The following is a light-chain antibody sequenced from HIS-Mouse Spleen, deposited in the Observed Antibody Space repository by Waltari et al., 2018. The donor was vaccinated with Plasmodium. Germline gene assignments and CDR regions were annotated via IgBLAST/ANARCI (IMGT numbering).Light chain of an antibody. CDR1: NLGSKN. CDR3: QVWDSSTV. CDR2: RDS. J-gene: IGLJ3*02. Sequence: SYELTQPLSVSVALGQPARITRGGHNLGSKNVHWYQQKPGQAPVLVNYRDSTRPSGIPERFSGSNSGNTATLTISRAQAGDEADYYCQVWDSSTVFGGGTKLTVL. V-gene: IGLV3-9*01.